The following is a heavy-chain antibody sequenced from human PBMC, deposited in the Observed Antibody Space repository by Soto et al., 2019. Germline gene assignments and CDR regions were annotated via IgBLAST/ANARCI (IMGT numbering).Heavy chain of an antibody. Sequence: ASVKVSCKASGYTFTSYGISWVRQAPGQGLEWMGWISAYNGNTNYAQKLQGRVTMTTDTSTSTAYMELRSLRSDDTAVYYCARDVEMIPVTRITMVRGPRPAYYYMDVWGKGTTVTVSS. CDR1: GYTFTSYG. CDR2: ISAYNGNT. D-gene: IGHD3-10*01. V-gene: IGHV1-18*01. J-gene: IGHJ6*03. CDR3: ARDVEMIPVTRITMVRGPRPAYYYMDV.